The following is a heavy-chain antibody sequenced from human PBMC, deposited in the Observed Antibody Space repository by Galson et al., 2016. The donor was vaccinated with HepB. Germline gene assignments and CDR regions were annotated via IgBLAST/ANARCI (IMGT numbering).Heavy chain of an antibody. CDR3: ARDRGQLYLRDAFDI. D-gene: IGHD1-1*01. CDR1: GFSFSLYA. V-gene: IGHV3-30-3*01. J-gene: IGHJ3*02. Sequence: SLRLSCAASGFSFSLYAMHWVRQAPGKGLEWVSIISYHGTNKYYADSAKGRFTISRDNSKNTLYLQMNSLRSEDTAVYYCARDRGQLYLRDAFDIWGQGTTVTVSS. CDR2: ISYHGTNK.